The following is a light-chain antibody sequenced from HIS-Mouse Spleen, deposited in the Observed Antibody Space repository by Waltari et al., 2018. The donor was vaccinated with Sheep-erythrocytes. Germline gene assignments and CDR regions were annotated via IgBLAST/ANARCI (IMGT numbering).Light chain of an antibody. Sequence: QSALTHPASVSGSPGQSITISCTGTSSDDGSYNLVSWYQRHPGKAPKLMIYEGSKRPSGVSNRFSGSKSGNTASLTISGLQAEDEADYYCCSYAGSSTPWVFGGGTKLTVL. CDR3: CSYAGSSTPWV. J-gene: IGLJ3*02. V-gene: IGLV2-23*01. CDR2: EGS. CDR1: SSDDGSYNL.